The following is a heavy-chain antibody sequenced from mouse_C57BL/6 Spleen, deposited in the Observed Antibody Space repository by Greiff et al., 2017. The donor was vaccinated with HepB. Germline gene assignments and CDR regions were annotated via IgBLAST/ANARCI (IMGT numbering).Heavy chain of an antibody. CDR2: ISDGGSYT. V-gene: IGHV5-4*01. J-gene: IGHJ3*01. Sequence: EVKLLESGGGLVKPGGSLKLSCAASGFTFSSYAMSWVRQTPEKRLEWVATISDGGSYTYYPDNVKGRFTISRDNAKNNLYLQMSHLKSEDTAMYYCAREYGILLSWVAYWGQGTLVTVSA. CDR1: GFTFSSYA. CDR3: AREYGILLSWVAY. D-gene: IGHD2-1*01.